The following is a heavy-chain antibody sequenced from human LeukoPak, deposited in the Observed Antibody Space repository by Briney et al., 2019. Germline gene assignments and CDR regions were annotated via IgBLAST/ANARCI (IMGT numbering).Heavy chain of an antibody. J-gene: IGHJ3*02. V-gene: IGHV4-39*07. CDR1: GGSISSSSYY. D-gene: IGHD2-21*01. CDR3: ARVPSFRLFPSSFDI. CDR2: IYYSGST. Sequence: PSGTLSLTCAVSGGSISSSSYYWGWIRQPPGKGLEWIGSIYYSGSTYYNPSLKSRVTISVDTSKNQFSLKLSSVTAADTAVYYCARVPSFRLFPSSFDIWGQGTMVTVSS.